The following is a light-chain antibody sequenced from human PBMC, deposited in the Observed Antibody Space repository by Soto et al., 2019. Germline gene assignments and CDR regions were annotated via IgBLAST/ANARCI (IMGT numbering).Light chain of an antibody. J-gene: IGLJ2*01. V-gene: IGLV1-51*01. Sequence: QSVLTQPPSVSAAPGQKVTISCSGSSNKIGNNYVSWYQQLPGAAPKLLIDDNDKRPSGIPDRFSGSKSGTSATLGITGLQTGDEADYFCGTWDSSLSVVVFGGGTKVTVL. CDR1: SNKIGNNY. CDR3: GTWDSSLSVVV. CDR2: DND.